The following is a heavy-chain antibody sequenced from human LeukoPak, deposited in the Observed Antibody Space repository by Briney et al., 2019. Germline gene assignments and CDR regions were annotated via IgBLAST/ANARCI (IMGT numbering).Heavy chain of an antibody. CDR2: IIPIFGTA. J-gene: IGHJ6*03. V-gene: IGHV1-69*13. CDR3: ARGDVGRKYYYMDV. D-gene: IGHD2-21*02. Sequence: GASVKVSCKASGGTFSSYAISWVRQAPRQGLEWMGGIIPIFGTANYAQKFQGRVTITADESTSTAYMELSSLRSEDTAVYYCARGDVGRKYYYMDVWGKGTTVTVSS. CDR1: GGTFSSYA.